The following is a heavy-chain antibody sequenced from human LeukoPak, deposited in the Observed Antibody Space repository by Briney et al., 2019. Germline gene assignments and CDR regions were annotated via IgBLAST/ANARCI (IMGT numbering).Heavy chain of an antibody. D-gene: IGHD3-10*01. CDR3: ARGGYYYGSGSYSIPDY. Sequence: ASVTVSSKASGYTFTSYDINWVRQATGQGLEWMGWMNPNSGNTGYAQKFQGRVTITRNTSISTAYMELSSLRSEDTAVYYCARGGYYYGSGSYSIPDYWGQGTLVTVSS. CDR1: GYTFTSYD. J-gene: IGHJ4*02. V-gene: IGHV1-8*03. CDR2: MNPNSGNT.